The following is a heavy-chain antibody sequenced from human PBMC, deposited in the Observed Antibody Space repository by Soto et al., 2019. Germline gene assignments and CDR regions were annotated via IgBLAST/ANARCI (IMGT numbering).Heavy chain of an antibody. J-gene: IGHJ6*03. CDR2: INSDGSST. Sequence: GGSLRLSCTASGFTFSSYWMHWVRQAPGKGLVWVSRINSDGSSTSYADSVKGRFTISRDNAKNTLYLQMNSLRAEDTAVYYCAREMDPYITIFGRGGYMDVWGKGTTVTVSS. V-gene: IGHV3-74*01. CDR3: AREMDPYITIFGRGGYMDV. CDR1: GFTFSSYW. D-gene: IGHD3-3*01.